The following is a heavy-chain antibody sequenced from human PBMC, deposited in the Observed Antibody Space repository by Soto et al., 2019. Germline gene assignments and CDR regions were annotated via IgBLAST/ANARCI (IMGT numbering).Heavy chain of an antibody. D-gene: IGHD3-10*01. V-gene: IGHV4-59*01. J-gene: IGHJ6*02. Sequence: SETLSLTCTVSGGSITSYFWSWVRQPPGKGLEWIGYIYYSGSTNYNPSLKSRVTISVDTSKNQFSLKLSSVTAADTAVYYCARDKGIMWFGEARPSHYGMDVWGQGTTVTVSS. CDR1: GGSITSYF. CDR3: ARDKGIMWFGEARPSHYGMDV. CDR2: IYYSGST.